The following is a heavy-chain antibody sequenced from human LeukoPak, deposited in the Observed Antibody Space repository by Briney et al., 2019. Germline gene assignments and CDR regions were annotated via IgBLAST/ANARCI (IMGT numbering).Heavy chain of an antibody. D-gene: IGHD2-21*02. CDR2: ISYDGSNK. Sequence: PGGSLRLSCAASGFTFSSYAMHWVRQAPGKGLEWVAVISYDGSNKYYADSVKGRFTISRDNSKNTLYLQMNSLRAEDTAVYYCARARSDWDLDFDYWGQGTLVTVSS. CDR1: GFTFSSYA. CDR3: ARARSDWDLDFDY. J-gene: IGHJ4*02. V-gene: IGHV3-30-3*01.